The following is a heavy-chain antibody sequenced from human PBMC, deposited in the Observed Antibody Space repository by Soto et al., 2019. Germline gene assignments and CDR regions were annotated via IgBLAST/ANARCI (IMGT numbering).Heavy chain of an antibody. V-gene: IGHV3-64D*06. CDR2: ISSNGGST. Sequence: EVQLVESGGGLVQPGGSLRLSCSASGFTFSSYAMHWVRQAPGKGLEYVSAISSNGGSTYYADSVKGRFTISRDNSKNTLYLQMSSMRAEDTAVYYCVKDGPSHFWSDKPFHWFDPWGQGTLVTVSS. D-gene: IGHD3-3*02. CDR3: VKDGPSHFWSDKPFHWFDP. J-gene: IGHJ5*02. CDR1: GFTFSSYA.